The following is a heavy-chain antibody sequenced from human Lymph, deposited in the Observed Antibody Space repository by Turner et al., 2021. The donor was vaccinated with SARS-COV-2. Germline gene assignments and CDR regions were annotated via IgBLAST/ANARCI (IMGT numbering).Heavy chain of an antibody. Sequence: EVQLVESGGGLVQPGGSLRLSCAASGFTSSSYWMSWVRQAPGKGLEWVANIKQDGSEKYYVDSVKGRFTISRDNAKNSLYLQMNSLRADDTAVYFCARVGVRFEWSDGYHYYYAMDVWGQGTTVTVSS. CDR1: GFTSSSYW. J-gene: IGHJ6*02. CDR3: ARVGVRFEWSDGYHYYYAMDV. V-gene: IGHV3-7*03. CDR2: IKQDGSEK. D-gene: IGHD3-3*01.